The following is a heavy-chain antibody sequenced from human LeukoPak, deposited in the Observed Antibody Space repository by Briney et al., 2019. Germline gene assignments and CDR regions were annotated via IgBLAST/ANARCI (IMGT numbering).Heavy chain of an antibody. CDR3: ARKASIRGGFH. CDR1: GGSFSGYY. CDR2: INHSGST. J-gene: IGHJ4*02. Sequence: SETLSLTCAVYGGSFSGYYWTCLRQPPGRGLEWIGEINHSGSTNYNPSLKSRITISVDTSKNQFSLKLISVTAADTAVYYCARKASIRGGFHWGQGTLVTVSS. D-gene: IGHD2-2*01. V-gene: IGHV4-34*01.